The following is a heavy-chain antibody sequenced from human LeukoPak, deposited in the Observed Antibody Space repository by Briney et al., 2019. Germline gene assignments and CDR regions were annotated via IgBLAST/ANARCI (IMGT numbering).Heavy chain of an antibody. Sequence: GGSLRLSCAASGFTLSNYVMHWVRQAPGKGLEWVSYISNRGIIINYADSVKGRFTISRDDAKSSLYLHMNNLRTEDTALYYCASGGGYVGIAATFRYWGQGSLVTVSS. CDR2: ISNRGIII. CDR1: GFTLSNYV. D-gene: IGHD6-25*01. J-gene: IGHJ4*02. V-gene: IGHV3-48*04. CDR3: ASGGGYVGIAATFRY.